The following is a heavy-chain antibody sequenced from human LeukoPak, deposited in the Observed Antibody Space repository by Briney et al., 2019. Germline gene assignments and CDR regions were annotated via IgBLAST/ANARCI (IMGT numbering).Heavy chain of an antibody. V-gene: IGHV3-30*01. CDR1: GFTFSSYA. CDR3: ARDLSRDGYNFVDY. Sequence: PGRSLRLSCAASGFTFSSYAMHWVRQAPGKGLEWVAVISYDGSNKYYADSVKGRFTISGDNSKNTLYLQMNSLRAEDTAVYYCARDLSRDGYNFVDYWGQGTLVTVSS. CDR2: ISYDGSNK. D-gene: IGHD5-24*01. J-gene: IGHJ4*02.